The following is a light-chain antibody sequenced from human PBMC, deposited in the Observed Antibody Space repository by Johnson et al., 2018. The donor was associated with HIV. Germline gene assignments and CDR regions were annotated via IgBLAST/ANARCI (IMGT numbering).Light chain of an antibody. CDR3: GTWDSSLNAYV. CDR1: SSNIGNNY. J-gene: IGLJ1*01. CDR2: ENN. V-gene: IGLV1-51*02. Sequence: QSVLTQPPSVSAAPGQEVIISCSGSSSNIGNNYVSWYQLLPGTAPKLLIYENNKRSSGIPDRFSGSKSGTSATLGITGLQTGDEADYYCGTWDSSLNAYVFGAATKVAVL.